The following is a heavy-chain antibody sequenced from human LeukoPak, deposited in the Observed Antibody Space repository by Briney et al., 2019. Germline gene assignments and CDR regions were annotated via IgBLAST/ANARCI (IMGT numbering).Heavy chain of an antibody. CDR3: AKDRGAVAGRGYFDY. CDR1: GFTFSSYA. CDR2: ISGTGGRT. J-gene: IGHJ4*02. D-gene: IGHD6-19*01. Sequence: GGSLRLSCAASGFTFSSYAMSWVRQAPGKGLEWVSSISGTGGRTHYADSVKGRFTISRDNSKNTLYLQMNSLRAEDTAVYYCAKDRGAVAGRGYFDYWGQGTLVTVSS. V-gene: IGHV3-23*01.